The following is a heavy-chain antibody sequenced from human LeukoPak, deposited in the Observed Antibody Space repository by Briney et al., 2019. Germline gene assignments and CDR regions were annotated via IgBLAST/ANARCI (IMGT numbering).Heavy chain of an antibody. D-gene: IGHD3-10*01. CDR3: ARQYGSGYD. CDR1: GGSISSYY. CDR2: IYYSGST. V-gene: IGHV4-59*08. Sequence: PETLSLTCTVSGGSISSYYWSWIRQPPGKGLEWIGYIYYSGSTNYNPSLKSRVTISVDTSKNQFSLKLSSVTAADTAVYYCARQYGSGYDWGQGTLVTVSS. J-gene: IGHJ4*02.